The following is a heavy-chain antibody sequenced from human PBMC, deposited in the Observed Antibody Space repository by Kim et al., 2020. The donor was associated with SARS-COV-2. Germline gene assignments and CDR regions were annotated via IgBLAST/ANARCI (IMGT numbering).Heavy chain of an antibody. D-gene: IGHD3-10*01. V-gene: IGHV3-21*01. Sequence: ISSSSSYIYYADSVKGRFTISRDNAKNSLYLQMNSLRAEDTAVYYCARDRDWGQGTLVTVSS. J-gene: IGHJ4*02. CDR3: ARDRD. CDR2: ISSSSSYI.